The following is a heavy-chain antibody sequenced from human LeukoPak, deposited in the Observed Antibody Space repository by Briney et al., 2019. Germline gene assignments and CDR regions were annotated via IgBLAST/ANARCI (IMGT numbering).Heavy chain of an antibody. CDR1: GFTFSSYT. CDR3: ARGGIYDILTGYYDY. CDR2: ISYDGSIK. J-gene: IGHJ4*02. V-gene: IGHV3-30*04. Sequence: GGSLRLSCAASGFTFSSYTMHWVRQAPGKGLEWVAVISYDGSIKYYADSVKGRFTISRDNSKNTLYLQMNSLRPEDTAVYYCARGGIYDILTGYYDYWGQGTLDTVSS. D-gene: IGHD3-9*01.